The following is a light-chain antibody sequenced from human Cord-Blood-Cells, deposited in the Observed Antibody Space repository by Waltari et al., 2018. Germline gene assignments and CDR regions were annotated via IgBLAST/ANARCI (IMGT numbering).Light chain of an antibody. V-gene: IGKV4-1*01. J-gene: IGKJ4*01. Sequence: DIVMTQSPDSLAVSLGERATINCKSNQSVLYSSNNKNYLAWYQQKPGQPPKLLIYWASTREAGVPDRFIGSGSGTDVTLTISSLQAEDVAVYYCQQYYSTPLTFGGGTKVEIK. CDR3: QQYYSTPLT. CDR1: QSVLYSSNNKNY. CDR2: WAS.